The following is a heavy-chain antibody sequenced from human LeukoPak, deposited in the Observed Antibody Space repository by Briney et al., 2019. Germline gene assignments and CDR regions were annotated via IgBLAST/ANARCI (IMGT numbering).Heavy chain of an antibody. J-gene: IGHJ4*02. CDR3: ARDHTYCSSTSCYRFPDY. CDR2: INPNSGGT. Sequence: ASVKVSCKASGYTFTGYYMHWVRQAPGQGLEWMGWINPNSGGTNYAQKFQGRVTMTRDTSISTAYMELSRLRSDDTAVYHCARDHTYCSSTSCYRFPDYWGQGTLVTVSS. D-gene: IGHD2-2*01. V-gene: IGHV1-2*02. CDR1: GYTFTGYY.